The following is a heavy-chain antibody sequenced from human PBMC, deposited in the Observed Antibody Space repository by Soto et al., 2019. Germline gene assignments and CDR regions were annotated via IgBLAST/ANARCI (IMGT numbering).Heavy chain of an antibody. CDR3: ARVTYYDSSGFDY. D-gene: IGHD3-22*01. CDR1: GYSISSGYY. CDR2: IYHSGST. V-gene: IGHV4-38-2*01. J-gene: IGHJ4*02. Sequence: PSETLSLTCAVSGYSISSGYYWGWIRQPPGKGLEWIGSIYHSGSTYYNPSLKSRVTISVDTSKNQFSLKLSSVTAADTAVYYCARVTYYDSSGFDYWGQGTLVTVSS.